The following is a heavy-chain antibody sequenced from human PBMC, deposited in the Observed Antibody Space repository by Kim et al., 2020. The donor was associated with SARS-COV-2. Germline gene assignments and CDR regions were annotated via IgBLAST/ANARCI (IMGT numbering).Heavy chain of an antibody. V-gene: IGHV3-9*01. CDR2: ISWNSGSI. Sequence: GGSLRLSCAASGFTFGDYAMHWVRQAPGKGLEWVSGISWNSGSIGYADSVKGRFTISRDNAKNSLYLQMNSLRAEDTALYYCAAQGLSTVTKGYYWGQGTLVTVSS. CDR3: AAQGLSTVTKGYY. D-gene: IGHD4-17*01. J-gene: IGHJ4*02. CDR1: GFTFGDYA.